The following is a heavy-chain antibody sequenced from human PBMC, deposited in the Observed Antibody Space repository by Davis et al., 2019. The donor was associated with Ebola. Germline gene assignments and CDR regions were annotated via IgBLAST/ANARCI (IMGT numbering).Heavy chain of an antibody. CDR1: GDSVSSNSAA. Sequence: SQTLSLTRAISGDSVSSNSAAWNWIRQSPSRGLEWLGRTYYRSKWHTDYALSVKSRISINPDTSRNQFSLHLNSVTPEDTAVYYCARDHLVRGVIEDFFHPWGQGTLVTVSS. J-gene: IGHJ5*02. D-gene: IGHD3-10*01. V-gene: IGHV6-1*01. CDR2: TYYRSKWHT. CDR3: ARDHLVRGVIEDFFHP.